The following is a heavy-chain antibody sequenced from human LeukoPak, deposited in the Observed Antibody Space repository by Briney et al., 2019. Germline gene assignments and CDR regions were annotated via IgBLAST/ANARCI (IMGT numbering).Heavy chain of an antibody. V-gene: IGHV4-59*12. CDR1: GGSISSYY. CDR3: AREGIGSSPDY. CDR2: IYDSGRT. J-gene: IGHJ4*02. D-gene: IGHD6-13*01. Sequence: SETLSLTCTVSGGSISSYYWSWIRQPPGKGLEWIGYIYDSGRTDFNPSLKSRVTISIDRSKNQFSLKLSSVTAADTAVYYCAREGIGSSPDYWGQGTLVTVSS.